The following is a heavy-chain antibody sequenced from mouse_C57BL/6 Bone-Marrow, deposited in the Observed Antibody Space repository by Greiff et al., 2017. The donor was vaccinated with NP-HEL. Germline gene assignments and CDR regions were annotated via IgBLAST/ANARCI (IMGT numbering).Heavy chain of an antibody. CDR2: IWSGGST. D-gene: IGHD2-3*01. J-gene: IGHJ3*01. Sequence: VHLVESGPGLVQPSQSLSITCTVSGFSLTSYGVHWVRQSPGKGLEWLGVIWSGGSTDYNAAFISRLSISKDNSKSQVFFKMNSLQADDTAIYYCARLYDGYYWFAYWGQGTLVTVSA. V-gene: IGHV2-2*01. CDR3: ARLYDGYYWFAY. CDR1: GFSLTSYG.